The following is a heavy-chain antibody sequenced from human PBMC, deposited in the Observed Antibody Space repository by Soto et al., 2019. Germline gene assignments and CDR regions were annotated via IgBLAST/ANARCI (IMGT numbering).Heavy chain of an antibody. CDR2: ISYDGSNK. D-gene: IGHD3-3*01. CDR1: GFTFSSYA. J-gene: IGHJ6*02. Sequence: QVQLVESGGGVVQPGRSLRLSCAASGFTFSSYAMHWVRQAPGKGLEWVAVISYDGSNKYYADSVKGRFTISRDNSKNTLYLQMNSLRAEDTAVYYCARDRSPYYDFWSGYRYYYYGMDVWGQGTTVTVSS. V-gene: IGHV3-30-3*01. CDR3: ARDRSPYYDFWSGYRYYYYGMDV.